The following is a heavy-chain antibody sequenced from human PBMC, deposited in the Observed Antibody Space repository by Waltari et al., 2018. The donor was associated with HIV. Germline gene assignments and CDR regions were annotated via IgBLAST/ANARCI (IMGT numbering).Heavy chain of an antibody. CDR1: GGSFSGYY. J-gene: IGHJ6*02. V-gene: IGHV4-34*02. CDR3: ARGAEWNYVSGTSQYGMDV. CDR2: IDQSGSA. Sequence: QVQLQQWGAGLLEPSETLSLTCAVYGGSFSGYYWSWIRQPPGKGLEWIGEIDQSGSANYNPSLKSRVTISVDTSKNQFSLKVSSVTAADTAVYYCARGAEWNYVSGTSQYGMDVWGQGTTVTVSS. D-gene: IGHD3-10*01.